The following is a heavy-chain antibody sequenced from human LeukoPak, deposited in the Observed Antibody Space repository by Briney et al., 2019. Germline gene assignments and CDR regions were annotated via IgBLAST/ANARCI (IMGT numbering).Heavy chain of an antibody. D-gene: IGHD3-10*01. CDR2: INHSGST. CDR3: ARGRLTYYYANWEKNFDY. Sequence: SETLSLTCAVYGGSFSGYYWSWIRQPPGKGLEWIGEINHSGSTNYNPSLKSRVTISVDTSKNQFSLKLSSVTAADTAVYYCARGRLTYYYANWEKNFDYWGQGTLVTVSS. CDR1: GGSFSGYY. J-gene: IGHJ4*02. V-gene: IGHV4-34*01.